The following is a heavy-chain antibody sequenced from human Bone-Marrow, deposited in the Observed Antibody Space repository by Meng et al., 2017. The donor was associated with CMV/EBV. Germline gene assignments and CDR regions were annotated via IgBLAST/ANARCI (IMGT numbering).Heavy chain of an antibody. V-gene: IGHV3-48*03. CDR1: GFTFSSYE. J-gene: IGHJ6*02. CDR3: AGDDSKVVPAAILYYYYGMDV. CDR2: ISSSGSTI. D-gene: IGHD2-2*01. Sequence: GESLKISCAASGFTFSSYEMNWVRQAPGKGLEWVSYISSSGSTIYYADSVKGRFTISRDNAKNSLYLQMNSLRAEDTAVYYCAGDDSKVVPAAILYYYYGMDVWGQGTTVTVSS.